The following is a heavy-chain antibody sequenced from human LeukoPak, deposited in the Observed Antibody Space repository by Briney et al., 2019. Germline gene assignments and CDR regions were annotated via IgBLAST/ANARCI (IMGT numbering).Heavy chain of an antibody. V-gene: IGHV1-2*02. D-gene: IGHD2-2*01. CDR1: GYTFTDYY. J-gene: IGHJ4*02. CDR2: INPNDGDT. CDR3: ARANFLYCSSTACLFDY. Sequence: ASVKVSCKASGYTFTDYYTHWVRQAPGQGFEWMGWINPNDGDTNYAQKFQGRVTMTRDTSISTAHMEVSRLRSDDTAVYYCARANFLYCSSTACLFDYWGQGTLVTVSS.